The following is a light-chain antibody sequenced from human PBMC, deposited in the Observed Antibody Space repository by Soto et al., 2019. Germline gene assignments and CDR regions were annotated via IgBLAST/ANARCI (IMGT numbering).Light chain of an antibody. CDR2: AAS. CDR1: QSISSY. J-gene: IGKJ4*01. CDR3: QQSYSTPPLT. Sequence: DIQMTQSPSSLSASVGDRVTITCRASQSISSYLNWYQQKPGKAPKLLIYAASSLQSGVPSRFSGSGSGTDFTFTISSLQPEDFATYYCQQSYSTPPLTFGGGTMVEIK. V-gene: IGKV1-39*01.